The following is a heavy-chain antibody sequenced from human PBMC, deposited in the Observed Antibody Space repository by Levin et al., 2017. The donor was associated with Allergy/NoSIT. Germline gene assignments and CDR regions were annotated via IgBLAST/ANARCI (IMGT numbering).Heavy chain of an antibody. D-gene: IGHD2-15*01. V-gene: IGHV4-34*01. CDR2: VNHSGYP. CDR3: AREEYEYERSGHFRVAAY. J-gene: IGHJ4*02. CDR1: GGSFSGYE. Sequence: GSLRLSCAVYGGSFSGYEWSWIRHSPGKGLEWIGEVNHSGYPKYNPSLRSRVTISVDTSKNKLSLQLTAVTAAATAVYYCAREEYEYERSGHFRVAAYWGQGTRVTVSS.